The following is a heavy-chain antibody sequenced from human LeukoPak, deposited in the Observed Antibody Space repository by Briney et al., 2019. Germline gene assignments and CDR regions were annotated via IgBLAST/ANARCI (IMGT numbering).Heavy chain of an antibody. CDR2: IYSGGST. J-gene: IGHJ6*02. D-gene: IGHD6-13*01. Sequence: GGSLRLSCAASGFTVSSNYMSWVRQAPGKGLEWVSVIYSGGSTYYADSVKGRFTISRDNSKNTLYLQMNSLRAEDTAVYYCARDRGIAAAAGYYGMDVWGQGTTVTVSS. CDR1: GFTVSSNY. V-gene: IGHV3-53*01. CDR3: ARDRGIAAAAGYYGMDV.